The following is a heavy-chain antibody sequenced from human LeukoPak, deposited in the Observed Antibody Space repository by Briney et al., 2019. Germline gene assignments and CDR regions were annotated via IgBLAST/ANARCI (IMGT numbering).Heavy chain of an antibody. CDR3: AGTIGVVGPTTGIDY. CDR2: IWYDGGNK. CDR1: GFSFSGYG. D-gene: IGHD1-26*01. J-gene: IGHJ4*02. V-gene: IGHV3-33*01. Sequence: GRSLRLSCAASGFSFSGYGMHWVRQAPGKGLEWVAVIWYDGGNKYYADSVKGRFTISRDNSKNTLYLQMNSLRPEDTALYYCAGTIGVVGPTTGIDYWGQGTLVTVSS.